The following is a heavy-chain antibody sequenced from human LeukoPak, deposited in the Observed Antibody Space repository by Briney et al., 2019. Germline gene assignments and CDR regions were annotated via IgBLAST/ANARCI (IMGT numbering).Heavy chain of an antibody. D-gene: IGHD1-26*01. J-gene: IGHJ5*02. CDR1: GYSISSGYY. CDR2: IYHGGST. CDR3: ARDPRGSSVDWFDP. V-gene: IGHV4-38-2*02. Sequence: IPSETLSLTCAVSGYSISSGYYWGWIRQPPGKGLEWIGSIYHGGSTYYNPSLKSRVTISVDTSKNQFSLKLSSVTAADTAVYYCARDPRGSSVDWFDPWGQGTLVTVSS.